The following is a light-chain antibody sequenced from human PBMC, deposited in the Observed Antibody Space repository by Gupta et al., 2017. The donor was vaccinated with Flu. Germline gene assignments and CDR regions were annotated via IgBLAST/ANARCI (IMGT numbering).Light chain of an antibody. Sequence: IVLTQSPATVSLSPGDGATLSCRASQSVSIYLARYQQRPGQPPRLLFYDASERATGVPPRFSATGPGTDFTLTISRLDPEDVGVYYCQQRFRWPQTFGQGTKVEVK. CDR3: QQRFRWPQT. CDR1: QSVSIY. V-gene: IGKV3-11*01. J-gene: IGKJ1*01. CDR2: DAS.